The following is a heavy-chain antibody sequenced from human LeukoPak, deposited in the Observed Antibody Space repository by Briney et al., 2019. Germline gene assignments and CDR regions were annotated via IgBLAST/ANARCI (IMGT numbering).Heavy chain of an antibody. CDR1: VFTFSSYS. CDR2: ISSSSSYI. J-gene: IGHJ3*02. Sequence: PGRSLRLSCAASVFTFSSYSMNCVRHAPGKGLEWVSSISSSSSYIYYADSVKGRFTISRHNAKNSLYLQMNSMRAEDTAVKYWARGSLLTMIVMVKGAFDIWGQGTMVTVSS. D-gene: IGHD3-22*01. CDR3: ARGSLLTMIVMVKGAFDI. V-gene: IGHV3-21*01.